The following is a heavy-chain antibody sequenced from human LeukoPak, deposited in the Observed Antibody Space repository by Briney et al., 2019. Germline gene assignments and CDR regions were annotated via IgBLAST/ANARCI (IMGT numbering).Heavy chain of an antibody. CDR3: ARDLSHKY. CDR1: GGSISSSSYY. Sequence: PSETLSLTCTVSGGSISSSSYYWGWGRQPRGKGREWIVSIYYSGSTYNNPSRKSRITISVHTAKNHFSLKQSWATAADTAVYYCARDLSHKYWGQGTLVTVSS. J-gene: IGHJ4*02. CDR2: IYYSGST. V-gene: IGHV4-39*07.